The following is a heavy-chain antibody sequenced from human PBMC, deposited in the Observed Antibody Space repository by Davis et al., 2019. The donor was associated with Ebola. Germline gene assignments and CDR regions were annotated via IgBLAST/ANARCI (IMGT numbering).Heavy chain of an antibody. CDR1: GFTFSSYW. D-gene: IGHD3-3*01. Sequence: GESLKISCAASGFTFSSYWMSWVRQAPGKGLEWVANIKQDGSDKYYVDSVKGRFTISRDNAKNSLYLQMNSLRAEDTVVYYCARDGREFLEWLFNWFDPWGQGTLVTVSS. CDR2: IKQDGSDK. V-gene: IGHV3-7*01. J-gene: IGHJ5*02. CDR3: ARDGREFLEWLFNWFDP.